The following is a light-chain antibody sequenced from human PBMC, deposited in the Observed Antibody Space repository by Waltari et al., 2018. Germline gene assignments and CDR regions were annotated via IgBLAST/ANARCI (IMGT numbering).Light chain of an antibody. CDR1: SHAFGRFVL. J-gene: IGLJ2*01. CDR3: SSYTSDTTHVV. Sequence: QSALTQPASVSGSPGPSITISCTGTSHAFGRFVLVSWYPQHPGSAPTLIIYDVTRRPSATSDRFFGSKSGNTASLTISGLLAEDEADYYCSSYTSDTTHVVFGGGTKLTVL. V-gene: IGLV2-23*02. CDR2: DVT.